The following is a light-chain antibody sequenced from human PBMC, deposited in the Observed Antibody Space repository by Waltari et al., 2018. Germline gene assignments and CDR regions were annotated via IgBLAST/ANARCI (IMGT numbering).Light chain of an antibody. CDR1: GSSFGDCTS. V-gene: IGLV2-14*03. J-gene: IGLJ1*01. Sequence: QSALTQPPSVSGSPGQSITISCIESGSSFGDCTSVSWYQQHPGNAPKLIIYEIHNRPSGVSSRFSGSKSGTTASLSISGLQTEDEADYFCSSYTSSTLNVFGSGTRVTVL. CDR3: SSYTSSTLNV. CDR2: EIH.